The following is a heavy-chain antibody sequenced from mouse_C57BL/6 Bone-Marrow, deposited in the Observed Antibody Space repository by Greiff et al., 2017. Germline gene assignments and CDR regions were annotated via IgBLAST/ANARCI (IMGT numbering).Heavy chain of an antibody. CDR2: IHPNSGST. J-gene: IGHJ4*01. CDR3: ARANYGSSYCYAMDD. Sequence: QVQLQQPGAELVKPGASVKLSCKASGYTFTSYWMPWVKQRPGQGLEWIGMIHPNSGSTNYNEKFKSKATLTVDKSSSTAYMQLSSLTSEDSAVYYCARANYGSSYCYAMDDWGQGTSVTVSS. V-gene: IGHV1-64*01. D-gene: IGHD1-1*01. CDR1: GYTFTSYW.